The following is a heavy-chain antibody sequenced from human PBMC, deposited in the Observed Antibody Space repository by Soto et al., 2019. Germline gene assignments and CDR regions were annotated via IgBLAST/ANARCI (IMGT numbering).Heavy chain of an antibody. CDR1: GYSFTSYW. CDR2: IDPSDSQT. J-gene: IGHJ4*02. Sequence: GESLKISCKGSGYSFTSYWITWVRQKPGKGLEWMGRIDPSDSQTYYSPSFRGHVTISVTKSITTVFLQWSSLRASDTAMYYCARQIYDSDTGPNFQYYFDSWGQGTPVTVSS. V-gene: IGHV5-10-1*01. CDR3: ARQIYDSDTGPNFQYYFDS. D-gene: IGHD3-22*01.